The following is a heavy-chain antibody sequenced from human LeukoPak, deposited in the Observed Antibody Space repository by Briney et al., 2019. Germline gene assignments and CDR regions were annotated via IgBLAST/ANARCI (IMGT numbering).Heavy chain of an antibody. V-gene: IGHV4-4*07. D-gene: IGHD1-26*01. CDR3: ASYSGSYAYYGF. CDR1: GGSISSYH. Sequence: PSETLSLTCTVSGGSISSYHWSWIRQPAGKGLEWIGRIYATGSTNYNPPFKSRVTISVDTSKNQFSLNLISVTAADTAVYYCASYSGSYAYYGFWGQGTLVTVSS. J-gene: IGHJ4*02. CDR2: IYATGST.